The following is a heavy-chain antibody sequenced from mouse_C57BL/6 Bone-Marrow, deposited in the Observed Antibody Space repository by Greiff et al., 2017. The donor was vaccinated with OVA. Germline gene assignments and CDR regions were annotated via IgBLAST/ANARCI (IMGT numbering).Heavy chain of an antibody. CDR2: ISNGGGST. CDR3: AREPYYYGSSPYWYFDV. J-gene: IGHJ1*03. Sequence: EVMLVESGGGLVQPGGSLKLSCAASGFTFSDYYMYWVRQTPEKRLEWVAYISNGGGSTYYPDTVKGRFTISRDNAKNTLYLQLSRLKSEDTAMYYCAREPYYYGSSPYWYFDVWGTGTTVTVSS. D-gene: IGHD1-1*01. V-gene: IGHV5-12*01. CDR1: GFTFSDYY.